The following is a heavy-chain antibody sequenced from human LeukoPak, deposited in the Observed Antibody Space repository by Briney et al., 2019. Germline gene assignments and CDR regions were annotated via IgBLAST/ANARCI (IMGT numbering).Heavy chain of an antibody. V-gene: IGHV3-23*01. CDR1: GFSFNSYA. D-gene: IGHD6-13*01. J-gene: IGHJ4*02. CDR3: AREDGYSSSWYSDY. CDR2: ISGSGGRT. Sequence: GGSLRLSCAASGFSFNSYAMSWVRQAPGKGLEWVSAISGSGGRTHFADSVKGRFTISRDKSKNTMSLQMNSLRAEDTAVYYCAREDGYSSSWYSDYWGQGTLVTVSS.